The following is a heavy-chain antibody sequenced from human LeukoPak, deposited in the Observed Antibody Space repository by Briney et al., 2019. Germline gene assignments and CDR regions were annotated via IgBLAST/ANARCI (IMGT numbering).Heavy chain of an antibody. D-gene: IGHD1-26*01. J-gene: IGHJ3*02. CDR3: AKATGATVYNACDI. CDR2: ISYDGTNK. V-gene: IGHV3-30*19. CDR1: GFAFSSYG. Sequence: GGSLRLSCAASGFAFSSYGIHWVRQVPGKGLEWVSFISYDGTNKYYTDSVKGRFTISRDNAKNTLYLQMNSLRAEDTAVYYCAKATGATVYNACDIWGQGTMVTVSS.